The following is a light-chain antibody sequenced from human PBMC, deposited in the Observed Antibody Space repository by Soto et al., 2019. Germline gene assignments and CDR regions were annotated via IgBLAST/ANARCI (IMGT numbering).Light chain of an antibody. V-gene: IGLV2-23*01. CDR1: SSDVGSYDL. J-gene: IGLJ2*01. CDR3: SSYAGSRTLV. CDR2: EGK. Sequence: QSALTQPASVSGSPGQSITISCTGTSSDVGSYDLVSWYQQHPGKAPKLIIFEGKKRPSGLSNRFSGSRSGNTASLTISGLQAEDEAHYYCSSYAGSRTLVFGGGTKLTVL.